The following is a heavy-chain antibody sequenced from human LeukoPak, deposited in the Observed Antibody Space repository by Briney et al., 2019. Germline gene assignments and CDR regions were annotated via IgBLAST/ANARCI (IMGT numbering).Heavy chain of an antibody. CDR3: ARAGPTGTTRGWFDP. Sequence: ASVKVSCKASGYTFTGYYMHWVRQAPGQGLEWMGWINPNSGGTNYAQKFQGRVTMTRDTSISTAYMELSRLRSDDTAVYYCARAGPTGTTRGWFDPWGQGTLVTVSS. CDR1: GYTFTGYY. D-gene: IGHD1-1*01. V-gene: IGHV1-2*02. J-gene: IGHJ5*02. CDR2: INPNSGGT.